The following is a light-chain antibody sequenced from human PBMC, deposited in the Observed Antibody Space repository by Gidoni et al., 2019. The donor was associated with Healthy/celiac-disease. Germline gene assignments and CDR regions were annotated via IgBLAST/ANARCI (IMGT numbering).Light chain of an antibody. CDR1: QSVSSN. J-gene: IGKJ2*01. V-gene: IGKV3-15*01. Sequence: EIVMTPSPATLSVSPGERATLSCRASQSVSSNFPLYQQKPGQAPRLLIDGASTRATGIPARFSGSGSGTEFTLTISSLQSEDFAVYYCQQYNNWLYTFGQGTKLEIK. CDR2: GAS. CDR3: QQYNNWLYT.